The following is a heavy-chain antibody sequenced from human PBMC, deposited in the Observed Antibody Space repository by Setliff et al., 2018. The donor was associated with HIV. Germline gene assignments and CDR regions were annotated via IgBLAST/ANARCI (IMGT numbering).Heavy chain of an antibody. CDR1: GGSISSYY. CDR3: ARGGYSYGFGRHRAYFQY. J-gene: IGHJ1*01. CDR2: IYTSGST. V-gene: IGHV4-4*07. D-gene: IGHD5-18*01. Sequence: LSLTCTVSGGSISSYYWSWIRQPAGKGLEWIGRIYTSGSTNYNPSLKSRVTMSVDTSKNQFSLKLSSVTAADTAVFYCARGGYSYGFGRHRAYFQYWGQGTQVTVSS.